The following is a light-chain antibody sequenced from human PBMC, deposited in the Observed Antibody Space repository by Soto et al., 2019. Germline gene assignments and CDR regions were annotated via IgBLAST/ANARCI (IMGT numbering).Light chain of an antibody. J-gene: IGLJ1*01. V-gene: IGLV2-14*03. CDR3: ASYTNSIPYG. CDR1: NSDVGGYNY. Sequence: QSSLTQPASVSGSPGQSITISCTGTNSDVGGYNYVSWYQQHPGKAPKLLIYDVSSRPSELSNRFSGSKSGNTASLIISGLQAEDEADYYCASYTNSIPYGFGSGTKVTV. CDR2: DVS.